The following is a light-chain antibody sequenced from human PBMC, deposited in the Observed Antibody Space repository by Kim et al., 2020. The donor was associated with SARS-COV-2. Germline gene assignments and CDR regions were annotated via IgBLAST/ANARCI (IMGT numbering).Light chain of an antibody. CDR2: DVS. CDR3: SSYTSSLWV. V-gene: IGLV2-14*03. Sequence: PVHAITISGTGTSSDVGGYNYVSWYQQHPGKDPKPMIYDVSNRPSGVSNRFSGSKSGNTVSLTISGIQAEDEADYYCSSYTSSLWVFGGGTQLTVL. CDR1: SSDVGGYNY. J-gene: IGLJ3*02.